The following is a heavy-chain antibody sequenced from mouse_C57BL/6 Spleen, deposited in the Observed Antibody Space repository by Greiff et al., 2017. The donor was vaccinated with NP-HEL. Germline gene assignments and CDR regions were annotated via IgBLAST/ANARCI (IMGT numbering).Heavy chain of an antibody. CDR1: GFSLTSYG. CDR2: IWSGGST. D-gene: IGHD4-1*01. CDR3: ARSNWEDAMDY. V-gene: IGHV2-2*01. J-gene: IGHJ4*01. Sequence: QVQLKESGPGLVQPSQSLSITCTVSGFSLTSYGVHWVRQSPGQGLEWLGVIWSGGSTDYNAAFISRLSISKDNSKSQVFFKMNSLQADDTAIYYCARSNWEDAMDYWGQGTSVTVSS.